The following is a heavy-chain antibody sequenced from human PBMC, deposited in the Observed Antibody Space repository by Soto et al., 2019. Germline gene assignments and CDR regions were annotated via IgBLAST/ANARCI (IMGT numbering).Heavy chain of an antibody. V-gene: IGHV3-15*07. J-gene: IGHJ5*02. CDR1: GITFSSDR. CDR2: IKSKIDGGTT. D-gene: IGHD3-10*01. CDR3: TTLTYYYGSGRSP. Sequence: GGSLRLSCAASGITFSSDRMNWIRQAPGKGLEWVGRIKSKIDGGTTDYGAPTKGRFTISRDDSKNTLFPQVHSLKTEDTAVYSCTTLTYYYGSGRSPWGQGTLVTVSS.